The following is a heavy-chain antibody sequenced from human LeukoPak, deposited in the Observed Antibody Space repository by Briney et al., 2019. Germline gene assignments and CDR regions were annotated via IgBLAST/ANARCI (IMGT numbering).Heavy chain of an antibody. V-gene: IGHV1-2*02. CDR2: INPNSGGT. CDR3: ASGGERHSSGWYGDY. Sequence: ASVKVSCKASGYTFTGYYIHWVRQAPGQGLEWMGWINPNSGGTKYAQKFQGRVTMTRDTSISTAYMELSRLTSDDTAVYYCASGGERHSSGWYGDYWGQGTLVTVSS. CDR1: GYTFTGYY. J-gene: IGHJ4*02. D-gene: IGHD6-19*01.